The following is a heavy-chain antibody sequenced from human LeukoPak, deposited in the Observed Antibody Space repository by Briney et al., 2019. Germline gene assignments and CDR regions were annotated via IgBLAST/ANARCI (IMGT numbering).Heavy chain of an antibody. J-gene: IGHJ4*02. Sequence: PSQTLSLTCTVSGGSISSGDYYWSWIRQPPGKGLEWIGYIYYSGSTYYNPSLKSRVTISVDTSKNQFSLKLSSVTAADTAVYYCAIRIIAVAGMFVYWGQGTLVTVSS. CDR3: AIRIIAVAGMFVY. V-gene: IGHV4-30-4*08. CDR2: IYYSGST. D-gene: IGHD6-19*01. CDR1: GGSISSGDYY.